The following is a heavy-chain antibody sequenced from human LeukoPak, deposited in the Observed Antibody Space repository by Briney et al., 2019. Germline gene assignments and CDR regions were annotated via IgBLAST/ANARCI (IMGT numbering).Heavy chain of an antibody. J-gene: IGHJ6*03. D-gene: IGHD5-24*01. CDR2: MNPNSGNT. Sequence: EASVKVSCKASGYTFTSYDINWVRQATGQGLEWMGWMNPNSGNTGYAQKFQGRVTMTRNTSISTAYMELSSLRSEDTAVYYCARSRDGYNLPLRYYYYMDVWGKGTTVTVSS. CDR1: GYTFTSYD. CDR3: ARSRDGYNLPLRYYYYMDV. V-gene: IGHV1-8*01.